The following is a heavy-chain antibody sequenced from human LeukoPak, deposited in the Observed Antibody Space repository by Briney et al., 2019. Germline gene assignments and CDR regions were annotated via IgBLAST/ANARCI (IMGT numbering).Heavy chain of an antibody. Sequence: PSETLSLTCTVSGGSMRSYYWSWIRQPAGKGREWTGYIYYSGSTYYNPSLKSRVTISVDKSKNQFSLKLSSVTSADTAMYYCARHYIAAGGGDAFDIWGQGTMVTVSS. J-gene: IGHJ3*02. D-gene: IGHD6-13*01. CDR2: IYYSGST. V-gene: IGHV4-59*08. CDR3: ARHYIAAGGGDAFDI. CDR1: GGSMRSYY.